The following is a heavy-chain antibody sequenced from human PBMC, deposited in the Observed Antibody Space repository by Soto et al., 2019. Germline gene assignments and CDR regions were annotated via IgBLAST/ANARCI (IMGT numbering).Heavy chain of an antibody. J-gene: IGHJ2*01. CDR3: ASFTMTTVNWYFDL. V-gene: IGHV4-30-2*01. Sequence: QLQLQKSGSGLVKPSQTLSLTCAVSGGSISSGGYSWSWIRQPPGKGLEWIGYIYHSGSTYYNPSLKSRVTISVDRSKNQFSLKLSSVTAADTAVYYCASFTMTTVNWYFDLWGRGTLVTVSS. CDR1: GGSISSGGYS. D-gene: IGHD4-17*01. CDR2: IYHSGST.